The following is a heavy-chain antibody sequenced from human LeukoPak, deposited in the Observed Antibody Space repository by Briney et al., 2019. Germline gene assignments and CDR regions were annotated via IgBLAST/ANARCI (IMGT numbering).Heavy chain of an antibody. D-gene: IGHD3-22*01. CDR3: ASDSSGSFFDY. CDR2: INHSGST. Sequence: SETLSLTCAVYGGSFSGYYWSWIRQPPGKGLEWIGEINHSGSTNYNPSLKSRVTISVDTSKNQFSLKLSSVTAADTAVYYCASDSSGSFFDYWGQGTLVTVSS. V-gene: IGHV4-34*01. CDR1: GGSFSGYY. J-gene: IGHJ4*02.